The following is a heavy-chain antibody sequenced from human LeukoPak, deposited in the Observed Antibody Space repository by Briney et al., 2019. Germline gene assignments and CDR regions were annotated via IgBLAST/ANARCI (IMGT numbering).Heavy chain of an antibody. CDR1: GYTFTGYY. D-gene: IGHD3-10*01. Sequence: ASVKVSCKASGYTFTGYYMHWVRQAPGQGLEWMGWINPNSGGTYYAQKFQGRVTMTRDTSISTAYMELSRLRSDDTAVYYCARAPWFGELSDAFNIWGQGTMVTVSS. J-gene: IGHJ3*02. V-gene: IGHV1-2*02. CDR2: INPNSGGT. CDR3: ARAPWFGELSDAFNI.